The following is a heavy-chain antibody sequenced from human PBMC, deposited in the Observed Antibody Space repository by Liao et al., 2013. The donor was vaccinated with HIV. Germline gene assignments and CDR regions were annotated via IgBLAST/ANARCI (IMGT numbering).Heavy chain of an antibody. Sequence: QVQLQQWGAGLLKPSETLSLTCAVYGGSFSAYYWSWIRQPAGKGLEWIGRIYTSGSTNYNPSLKSRVTMSVDTSKNQFSLKLSSVTAADTAVYYCARGTSRELLRVKQYFQHWGQGTLVTVSS. CDR1: GGSFSAYY. V-gene: IGHV4-59*10. CDR3: ARGTSRELLRVKQYFQH. CDR2: IYTSGST. D-gene: IGHD1-26*01. J-gene: IGHJ1*01.